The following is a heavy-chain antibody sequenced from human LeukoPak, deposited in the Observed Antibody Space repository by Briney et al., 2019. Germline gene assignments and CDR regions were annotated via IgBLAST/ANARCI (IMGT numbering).Heavy chain of an antibody. CDR3: ARALLWFGELAFDI. D-gene: IGHD3-10*01. CDR1: GASVSSIGYS. V-gene: IGHV4-61*08. Sequence: KPSETLSLTCGVSGASVSSIGYSWSWIRQPPGRGLEWIGYIYYSGSTNYNPSLKSRVTISVDTSKNQFSLKLSSVTAADTAVYYCARALLWFGELAFDIWGQGTMVTVSS. J-gene: IGHJ3*02. CDR2: IYYSGST.